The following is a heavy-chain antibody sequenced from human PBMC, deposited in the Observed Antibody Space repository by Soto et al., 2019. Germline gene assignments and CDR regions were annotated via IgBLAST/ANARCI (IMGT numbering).Heavy chain of an antibody. D-gene: IGHD5-18*01. CDR1: GYTFTSYY. Sequence: QVQLVQSGAEVKKPGASVKVSCKASGYTFTSYYMHWVRQAPGQGLEWMGIINPSGGSTSYAQKFQGRVTMTRDTSTSTVYMELSSLRSEDTAVYYCARDPNSGYSYGYTGFYDYWGQGTLVTVSS. J-gene: IGHJ4*02. V-gene: IGHV1-46*01. CDR3: ARDPNSGYSYGYTGFYDY. CDR2: INPSGGST.